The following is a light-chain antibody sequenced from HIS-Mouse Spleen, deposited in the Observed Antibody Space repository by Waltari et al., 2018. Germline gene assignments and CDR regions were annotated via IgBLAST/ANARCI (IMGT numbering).Light chain of an antibody. V-gene: IGLV6-57*02. Sequence: NFMLTQPHSVSESPGKTVTLSCTVSSGSIASNYVQWYQQRPGSAPTTVIYEDNQRPSGVPDRFSGSIDSSSNSASLTISGLKTEDEADYYCQSYDSSNHVVFGGGTKLTVL. CDR2: EDN. CDR3: QSYDSSNHVV. J-gene: IGLJ2*01. CDR1: SGSIASNY.